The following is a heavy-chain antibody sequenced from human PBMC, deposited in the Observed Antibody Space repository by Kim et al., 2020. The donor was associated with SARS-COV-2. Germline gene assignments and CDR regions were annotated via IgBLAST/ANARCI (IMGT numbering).Heavy chain of an antibody. Sequence: GGSLRLSCAASGFTFSSYGMHWVRQAPGKGLEWVAVISYDGSNKYYADSVKGRFTISRDNSKNTLYLQMNSLRAEDTAVYYCAELLPYNWNYEGDYYYGMDVWGQGTTVTVSS. CDR2: ISYDGSNK. V-gene: IGHV3-30*18. J-gene: IGHJ6*02. CDR1: GFTFSSYG. CDR3: AELLPYNWNYEGDYYYGMDV. D-gene: IGHD1-7*01.